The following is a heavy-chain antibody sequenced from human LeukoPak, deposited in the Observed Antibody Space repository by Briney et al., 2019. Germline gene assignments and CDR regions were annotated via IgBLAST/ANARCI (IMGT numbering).Heavy chain of an antibody. J-gene: IGHJ4*02. V-gene: IGHV3-48*02. CDR3: ARGGSFYYFDY. Sequence: PGGSLRLSCVSSGFTFSSYEMNWVRQAPGKGLEWVSYISNIVSTTYYADSVKGRFTISRDNAKNSLYLQMNSLIDEDRAVYYCARGGSFYYFDYWGQGTLVTVSS. D-gene: IGHD6-13*01. CDR1: GFTFSSYE. CDR2: ISNIVSTT.